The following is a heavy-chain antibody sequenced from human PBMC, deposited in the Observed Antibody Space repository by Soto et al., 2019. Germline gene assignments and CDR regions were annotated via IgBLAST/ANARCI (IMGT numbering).Heavy chain of an antibody. V-gene: IGHV4-39*01. CDR1: GGSISSSSYY. Sequence: PSETLSLTCTVSGGSISSSSYYWGWIRQPPGKGLEWIGSIYYSGSTYYNPSLKSRVTISVDTSKNQFSLKLSSVTAADTAVYYCARRGYYYGMGVWGQGTTVTVSS. J-gene: IGHJ6*02. CDR3: ARRGYYYGMGV. CDR2: IYYSGST.